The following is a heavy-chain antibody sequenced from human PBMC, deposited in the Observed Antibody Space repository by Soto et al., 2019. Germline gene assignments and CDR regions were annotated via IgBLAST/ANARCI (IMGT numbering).Heavy chain of an antibody. CDR1: GFTFDDYT. CDR3: AKDKGGGTTFGSTTGALDY. J-gene: IGHJ4*02. D-gene: IGHD3-10*02. CDR2: ISWDGGST. Sequence: EVQLVESGGVVVQPGGSLRLSCAASGFTFDDYTMHWVRQAPGKGLEWVSLISWDGGSTYYADSVKGRFTISRDNSKNSLYLQMNSLRTEDTALYYCAKDKGGGTTFGSTTGALDYWGQGTLVTVSS. V-gene: IGHV3-43*01.